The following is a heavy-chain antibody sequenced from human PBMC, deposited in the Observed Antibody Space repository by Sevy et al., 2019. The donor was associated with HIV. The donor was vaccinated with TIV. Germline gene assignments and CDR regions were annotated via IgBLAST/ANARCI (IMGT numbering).Heavy chain of an antibody. CDR1: GGTFSIYA. CDR3: ARDGGRVEMATITNYYDGTDV. Sequence: ASVKVSCKVSGGTFSIYAISWVRQAPGQGLEWMGGIIPIFGTANYPQKFQGRVTITADESTSTAYMELSSLRSEDTAVYYCARDGGRVEMATITNYYDGTDVWGQGTTVTVSS. CDR2: IIPIFGTA. D-gene: IGHD5-12*01. V-gene: IGHV1-69*13. J-gene: IGHJ6*01.